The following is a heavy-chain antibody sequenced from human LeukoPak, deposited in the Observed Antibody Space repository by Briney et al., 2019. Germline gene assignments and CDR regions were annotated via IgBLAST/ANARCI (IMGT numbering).Heavy chain of an antibody. CDR2: IYYTGSA. CDR1: GASISGGTYY. J-gene: IGHJ4*02. V-gene: IGHV4-39*01. Sequence: SETLSLTCSVSGASISGGTYYWGWIRQPPGKGLEWIGSIYYTGSAYDNPSLKSRVTISVDTSKNQFSLKLSSVTAADTAVYYCARRGGSGRAFDYWGQGTLVTVSS. CDR3: ARRGGSGRAFDY. D-gene: IGHD1-26*01.